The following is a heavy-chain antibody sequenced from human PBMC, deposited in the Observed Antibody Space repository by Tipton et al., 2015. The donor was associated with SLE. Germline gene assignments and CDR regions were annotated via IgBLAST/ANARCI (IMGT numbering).Heavy chain of an antibody. CDR2: ISWNSGMK. D-gene: IGHD3-10*01. CDR1: GFTFEDHA. V-gene: IGHV3-9*01. Sequence: RSLRLSCAASGFTFEDHAMHWVRQVPGMGLEWVSGISWNSGMKDYADSVKGRFTISRDNAKNFLYLQMDSLRTEDTALYYCALLKGPAAEGWFRDFFYGVDVWGQGTTVTVSS. CDR3: ALLKGPAAEGWFRDFFYGVDV. J-gene: IGHJ6*02.